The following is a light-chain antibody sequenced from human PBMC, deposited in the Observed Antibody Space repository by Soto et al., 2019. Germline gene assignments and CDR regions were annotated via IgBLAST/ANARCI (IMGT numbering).Light chain of an antibody. J-gene: IGKJ2*01. CDR3: QQYYSTPYT. Sequence: DIVMTQSPDSLAVSLGERATINCKSSQSVLYSSNNKNYLAWYQQKPGQPPKLLIYWASTRESGVPDRLSGSGSGIDFTLTISSLKAEDVAVYYCQQYYSTPYTFGQGTKLEI. V-gene: IGKV4-1*01. CDR2: WAS. CDR1: QSVLYSSNNKNY.